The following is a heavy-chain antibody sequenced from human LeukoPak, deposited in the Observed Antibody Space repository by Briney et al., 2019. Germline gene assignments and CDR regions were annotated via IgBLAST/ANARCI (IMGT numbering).Heavy chain of an antibody. Sequence: GGSLRLSCATSGFAFSSSWMHWVRQAPGKGLEWVANIKEDGTERYYVDSVKGRFTISRDNSKNTLYLQMNSLRAEDTAVYYCAKALAAAGTTWGQGTLVTVSS. CDR1: GFAFSSSW. CDR2: IKEDGTER. D-gene: IGHD6-13*01. CDR3: AKALAAAGTT. V-gene: IGHV3-7*01. J-gene: IGHJ5*02.